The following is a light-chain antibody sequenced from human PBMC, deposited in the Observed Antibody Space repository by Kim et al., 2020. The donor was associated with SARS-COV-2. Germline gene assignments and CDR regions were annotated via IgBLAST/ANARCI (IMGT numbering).Light chain of an antibody. V-gene: IGKV3-15*01. CDR1: QNLNSN. CDR3: QQYFNWPLT. Sequence: VVMTQSPATLSVSPGERATLSCKASQNLNSNLAWYQQKLGQAPRLLIYGASTRATGIPIRFSGSGSGSGTEFTLTISSPQSEDFAIYYCQQYFNWPLTFGGGTQMDIK. CDR2: GAS. J-gene: IGKJ4*01.